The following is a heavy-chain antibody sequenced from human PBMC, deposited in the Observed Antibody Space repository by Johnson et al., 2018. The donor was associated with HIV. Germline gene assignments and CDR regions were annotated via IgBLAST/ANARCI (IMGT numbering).Heavy chain of an antibody. V-gene: IGHV3-30*02. CDR3: AKDRSMDDAFDI. D-gene: IGHD1-26*01. CDR1: GFTFSSYG. CDR2: IRYDGSNK. Sequence: QVQLVESGGGVVQPGGSLKLACAASGFTFSSYGMHWVRQAPGKGLEWVAFIRYDGSNKYYADSVKGRFTISRDNSKNTLYLQMNSLRAEDTAVYYCAKDRSMDDAFDIWGRGTMVTVSS. J-gene: IGHJ3*02.